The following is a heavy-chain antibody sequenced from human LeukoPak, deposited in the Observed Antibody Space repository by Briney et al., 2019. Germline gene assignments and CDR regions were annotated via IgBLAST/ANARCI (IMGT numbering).Heavy chain of an antibody. D-gene: IGHD3-10*01. J-gene: IGHJ4*02. CDR1: GTSINSATYY. CDR3: TSWRPNTSDYITESFYRFFDY. CDR2: IYYTRST. V-gene: IGHV4-61*01. Sequence: SETLSLTCGVSGTSINSATYYWSWIRQAPGKGLEWIGNIYYTRSTNYNPSLKRRLTISENSSKNQFSLKQGSVTTADTAVYYCTSWRPNTSDYITESFYRFFDYSGQGALVIVSS.